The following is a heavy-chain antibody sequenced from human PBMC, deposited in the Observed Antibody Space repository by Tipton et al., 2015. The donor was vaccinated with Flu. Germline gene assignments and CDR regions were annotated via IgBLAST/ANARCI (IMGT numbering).Heavy chain of an antibody. CDR2: ISFSTSTI. Sequence: SLRLSCAASGFTFSSYSMNWVRQAPGKGLEWISYISFSTSTIYYADSVKGRFTISRDNAKNSVYLQMNSLRAEDTAIYYCVNAIGGAAALWGQGTMVTVSS. CDR3: VNAIGGAAAL. V-gene: IGHV3-48*04. J-gene: IGHJ3*01. CDR1: GFTFSSYS. D-gene: IGHD6-25*01.